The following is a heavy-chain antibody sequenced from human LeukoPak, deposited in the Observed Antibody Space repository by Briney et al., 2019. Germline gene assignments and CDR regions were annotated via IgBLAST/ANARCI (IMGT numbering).Heavy chain of an antibody. Sequence: PSQTLSLTCTVSGASVSSGSYYWTWIRQPAGKGLEWIGRIYTSESTNYNPSLKSRVTISVDTSKNQFALKLSSVTAADTAVYYCARGAYGDPHYWGQGTLVTVSS. V-gene: IGHV4-61*02. CDR2: IYTSEST. CDR3: ARGAYGDPHY. D-gene: IGHD4-17*01. CDR1: GASVSSGSYY. J-gene: IGHJ4*02.